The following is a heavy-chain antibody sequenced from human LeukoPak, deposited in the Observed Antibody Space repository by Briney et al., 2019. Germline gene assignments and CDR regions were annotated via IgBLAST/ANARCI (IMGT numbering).Heavy chain of an antibody. CDR2: MTSSGGNT. V-gene: IGHV3-23*01. J-gene: IGHJ4*02. CDR3: ASYDSSGYYLYRYFTY. CDR1: GFTFSSYA. Sequence: GGSLRLSCEASGFTFSSYAMSWVRQAPGKGLEWVSVMTSSGGNTYYADSAKGRFTISRDNSKNTLYLQMNSLRAEDTALYYCASYDSSGYYLYRYFTYWGQGTLVTVSS. D-gene: IGHD3-22*01.